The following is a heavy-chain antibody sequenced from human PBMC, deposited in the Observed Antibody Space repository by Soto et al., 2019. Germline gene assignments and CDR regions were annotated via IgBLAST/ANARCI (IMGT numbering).Heavy chain of an antibody. J-gene: IGHJ5*02. CDR1: GFTVSSNY. Sequence: GGPLRLSCAASGFTVSSNYMSWVRQAPGRGLEWVSVIYSGGSTYYADSVKGRFTSARDNSKNTLYHQMNSLRAEDTAVYYCARDHYGSGSRYNWFDPWGQGTLVSVSS. CDR2: IYSGGST. D-gene: IGHD3-10*01. V-gene: IGHV3-66*01. CDR3: ARDHYGSGSRYNWFDP.